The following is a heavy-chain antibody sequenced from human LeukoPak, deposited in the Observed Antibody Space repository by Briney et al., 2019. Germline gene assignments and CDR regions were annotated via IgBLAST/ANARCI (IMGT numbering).Heavy chain of an antibody. CDR3: ARDPSAFGANFDY. D-gene: IGHD3-16*01. J-gene: IGHJ4*02. CDR2: IYYSGFT. CDR1: GASNSAYY. Sequence: SETLSLICSVSGASNSAYYASWIRQPPGKGLEWIRDIYYSGFTYYNPSLKSRVTISVDTSKNQFSLNLSSVTAADTAVYYCARDPSAFGANFDYWGQGTLVTVSS. V-gene: IGHV4-59*01.